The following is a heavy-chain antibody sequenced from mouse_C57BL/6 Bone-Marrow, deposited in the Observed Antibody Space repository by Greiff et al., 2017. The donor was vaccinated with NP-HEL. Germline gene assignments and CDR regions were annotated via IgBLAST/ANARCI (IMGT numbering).Heavy chain of an antibody. CDR3: ARHTAYGGYAMDY. CDR2: IWSDGST. Sequence: VKLVESGPGLVAPSQSLSITCTVSGFSLTSYGVHWVRQPPGKGLEWLVVIWSDGSTTYNSALKSRLSISTDNSKSQVFLKMNSPQTDDTAMYYCARHTAYGGYAMDYWGQGTSVSVSS. CDR1: GFSLTSYG. V-gene: IGHV2-6-1*01. D-gene: IGHD1-1*01. J-gene: IGHJ4*01.